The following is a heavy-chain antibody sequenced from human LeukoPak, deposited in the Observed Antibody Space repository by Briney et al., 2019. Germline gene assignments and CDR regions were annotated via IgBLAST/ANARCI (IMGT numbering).Heavy chain of an antibody. CDR3: SRESGPFCPFGY. Sequence: SETLSLTCGVSGGSISGTNWWSWVRQPPGQGLEWIGEISLAGQTNYNPSLKGRVTMSLDTSSNQLSLHLTSVTAADTATYFCSRESGPFCPFGYWGQGTLVIVSS. CDR2: ISLAGQT. CDR1: GGSISGTNW. V-gene: IGHV4/OR15-8*02. J-gene: IGHJ4*02. D-gene: IGHD1-26*01.